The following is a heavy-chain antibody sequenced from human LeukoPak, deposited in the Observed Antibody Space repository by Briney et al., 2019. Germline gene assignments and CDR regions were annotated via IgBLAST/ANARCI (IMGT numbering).Heavy chain of an antibody. Sequence: GGSLRLSCAASGFTFSSYSMNWVRLAPGKGLEWVSYISSSSTIYYADSVKGRFTISRDNAKNSLYLQMNSLRAEDTAVYYCARLDRLTPTYWGQGTLVTVSS. D-gene: IGHD1-1*01. CDR2: ISSSSTI. CDR3: ARLDRLTPTY. J-gene: IGHJ4*02. V-gene: IGHV3-48*01. CDR1: GFTFSSYS.